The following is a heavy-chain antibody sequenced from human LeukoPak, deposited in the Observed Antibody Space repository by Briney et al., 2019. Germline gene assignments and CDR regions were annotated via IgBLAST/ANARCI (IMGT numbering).Heavy chain of an antibody. CDR3: ARGSTYYYGSGSLY. Sequence: GGSLRLSCAASGFTFSSYAMNWVRQAPGKGLEWVSHISSSGGSTYYAGSVKGRFTISRDNSKNTLYLQMNSLRAEDTAVYYCARGSTYYYGSGSLYWGQGTLVTVSS. V-gene: IGHV3-23*01. CDR1: GFTFSSYA. D-gene: IGHD3-10*01. CDR2: ISSSGGST. J-gene: IGHJ4*02.